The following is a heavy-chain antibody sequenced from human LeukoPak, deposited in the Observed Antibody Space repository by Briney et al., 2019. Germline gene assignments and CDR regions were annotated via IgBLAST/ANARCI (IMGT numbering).Heavy chain of an antibody. V-gene: IGHV3-23*01. J-gene: IGHJ4*02. D-gene: IGHD3-10*01. CDR1: GSTFSSYA. CDR3: AAGGELDPLDY. CDR2: ISGSGGST. Sequence: PGGSLRFSCVASGSTFSSYAMTWVRQAPGKGLEWVSGISGSGGSTYYADSVKGRFTISRDNSKKTLYLEMNSLRAEDTAVYYCAAGGELDPLDYWGQGTLVTVSS.